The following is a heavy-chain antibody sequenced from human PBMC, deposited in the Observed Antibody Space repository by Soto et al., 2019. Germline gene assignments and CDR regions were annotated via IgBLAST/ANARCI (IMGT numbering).Heavy chain of an antibody. D-gene: IGHD3-9*01. V-gene: IGHV1-69*06. Sequence: ASVKVSCKASGGTFSSYAISWVRQALGQGLEWMGGIIPIFGTANYAQKFQGRVTITADKSTSTAYMELSSLRSEDTAVYYCARGRGRYDILTGYYKNWFDPWGQGTLVTVSS. CDR3: ARGRGRYDILTGYYKNWFDP. J-gene: IGHJ5*02. CDR2: IIPIFGTA. CDR1: GGTFSSYA.